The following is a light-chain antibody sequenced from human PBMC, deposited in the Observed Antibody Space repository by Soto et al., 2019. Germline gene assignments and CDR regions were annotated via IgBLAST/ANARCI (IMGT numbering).Light chain of an antibody. Sequence: EIVMTQSPATLSVSPGKRATLSCRASQSISSNLAWYQQKPGQAPRLLIYGASTRATGIPARFSGSGSGTEFTLAISSLQSEDFAVHYCQQYDNWPRTFGQGTKVDIK. V-gene: IGKV3-15*01. J-gene: IGKJ1*01. CDR2: GAS. CDR1: QSISSN. CDR3: QQYDNWPRT.